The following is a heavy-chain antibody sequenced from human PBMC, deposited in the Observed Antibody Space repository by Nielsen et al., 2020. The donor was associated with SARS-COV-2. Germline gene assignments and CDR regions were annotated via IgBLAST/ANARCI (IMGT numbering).Heavy chain of an antibody. CDR1: GGSISSYY. J-gene: IGHJ4*02. V-gene: IGHV4-59*12. D-gene: IGHD3-22*01. CDR3: ASEQPYYYDSSGYLDY. Sequence: SETLSLTCTVSGGSISSYYWSWIRQPPGKGLEWIGYIYYSGSTNYNPSLKSRVTISVDTSKNQFSLKLSSVTAADTAVYYCASEQPYYYDSSGYLDYWGQGTLVTVSS. CDR2: IYYSGST.